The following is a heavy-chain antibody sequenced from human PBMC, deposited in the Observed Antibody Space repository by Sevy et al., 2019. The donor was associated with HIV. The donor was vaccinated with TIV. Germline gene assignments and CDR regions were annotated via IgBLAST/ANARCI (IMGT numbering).Heavy chain of an antibody. CDR2: IIPIFGTP. V-gene: IGHV1-69*13. CDR1: GGTFSSYA. CDR3: ARDKNYDILTGTNHYYYGMDD. J-gene: IGHJ6*02. Sequence: ASVKVSCKVSGGTFSSYAISWLRQAPGQRLEWMGGIIPIFGTPNYAQESQGRVTITGDEYTNTAYMELSSLRSEDTAVYYCARDKNYDILTGTNHYYYGMDDWGQGTTVTVSS. D-gene: IGHD3-9*01.